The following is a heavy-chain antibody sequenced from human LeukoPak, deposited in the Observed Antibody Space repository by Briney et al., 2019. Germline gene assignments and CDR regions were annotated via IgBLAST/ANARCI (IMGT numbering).Heavy chain of an antibody. V-gene: IGHV4-61*02. CDR2: IYTSGST. CDR3: ARTYDSSGYYSNWFDP. CDR1: GCSISGGSYY. J-gene: IGHJ5*02. D-gene: IGHD3-22*01. Sequence: SETLSLTCTVYGCSISGGSYYWSWIRQPAGKGLEWIGRIYTSGSTNYNPSLKSRVTISVDTSKNQFSLKLSSVTAADTAVYYCARTYDSSGYYSNWFDPWGQGTPVTVSS.